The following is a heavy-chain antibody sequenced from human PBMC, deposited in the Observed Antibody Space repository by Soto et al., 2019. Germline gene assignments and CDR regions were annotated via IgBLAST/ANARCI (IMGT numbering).Heavy chain of an antibody. D-gene: IGHD3-10*01. CDR3: ARPAMTVRGVINYYYYGMDV. CDR1: GYTFTSYD. CDR2: MNPNSGNT. V-gene: IGHV1-8*01. Sequence: QVQLVQSGAEVKKPGASVKVSCKASGYTFTSYDINWVRQATGQGLEWMGWMNPNSGNTGYAQKFQGRVTMTRNTAISKACMEWRSLRSEDRAVYYCARPAMTVRGVINYYYYGMDVWGQGTTVTVSS. J-gene: IGHJ6*02.